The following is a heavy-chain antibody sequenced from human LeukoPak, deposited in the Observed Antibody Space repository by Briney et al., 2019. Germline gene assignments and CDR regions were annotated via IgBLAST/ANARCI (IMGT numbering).Heavy chain of an antibody. V-gene: IGHV1-3*01. CDR1: GYTFTSYA. CDR2: INAGNGNT. CDR3: ARSSIMITFGGNADY. J-gene: IGHJ4*02. D-gene: IGHD3-16*01. Sequence: ASVKVSCKASGYTFTSYAMHWVRQAPGQRLEWMGWINAGNGNTKYSQKFQGRVTITRDTSASTAYMELRSLRSDDTAVYYCARSSIMITFGGNADYWGQGTLVTVSS.